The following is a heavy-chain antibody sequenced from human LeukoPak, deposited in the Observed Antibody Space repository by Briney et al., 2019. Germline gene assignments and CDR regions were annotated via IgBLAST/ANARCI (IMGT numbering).Heavy chain of an antibody. CDR3: AKEQTKVYIVATYYFDY. Sequence: GGSLRLSCAASGFTFSSYAMSWVRQAPGKGLEWVSAISGSGGSTYYADSVKGRFTISRDNSKNTLYLQMNSLIAEDTAVYYCAKEQTKVYIVATYYFDYWGQGTLVTVSS. CDR1: GFTFSSYA. CDR2: ISGSGGST. D-gene: IGHD5-12*01. J-gene: IGHJ4*02. V-gene: IGHV3-23*01.